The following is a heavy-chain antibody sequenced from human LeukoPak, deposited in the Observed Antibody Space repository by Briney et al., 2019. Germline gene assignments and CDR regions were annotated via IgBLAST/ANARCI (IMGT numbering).Heavy chain of an antibody. J-gene: IGHJ4*02. CDR3: ARSYYLSNFDY. CDR2: ISGSGGST. V-gene: IGHV3-23*01. D-gene: IGHD3-10*01. Sequence: GGSLRLXCAASGFTFSSYAMSWVRQAPGKGLEWVSAISGSGGSTYYADSVKGRFTISRDNSKNTLYLQMNSLRAEDTAVYYCARSYYLSNFDYWGQGTLVTVSS. CDR1: GFTFSSYA.